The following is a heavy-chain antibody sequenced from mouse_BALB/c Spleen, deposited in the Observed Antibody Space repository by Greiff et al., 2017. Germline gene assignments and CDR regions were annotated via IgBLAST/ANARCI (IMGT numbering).Heavy chain of an antibody. CDR1: GYTFTSYW. CDR2: INPSNGRT. D-gene: IGHD1-1*01. Sequence: QVQLQQPGAELVKPGASVKLSCKASGYTFTSYWMHWVKQRPGQGLEWIGEINPSNGRTNYNEKFKSKATLTVDKSSSTAYMQLSSLTSEDSAVYYCARDYGSSYAMDYWGQGTSVTGSS. CDR3: ARDYGSSYAMDY. J-gene: IGHJ4*01. V-gene: IGHV1S81*02.